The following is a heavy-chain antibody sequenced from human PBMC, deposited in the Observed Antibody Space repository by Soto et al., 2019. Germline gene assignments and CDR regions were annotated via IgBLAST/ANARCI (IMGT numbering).Heavy chain of an antibody. Sequence: GESLTISCKGSGYSFTSYWIGWVRQMPGKGLEWMGIIYPGDSDTRYSPSFQGQVTISADKSISTAYLQWSSLKASDTAMYYCATVPTIFGVVPGYMDVWGKGTTVTVSS. CDR1: GYSFTSYW. V-gene: IGHV5-51*01. D-gene: IGHD3-3*01. CDR3: ATVPTIFGVVPGYMDV. J-gene: IGHJ6*03. CDR2: IYPGDSDT.